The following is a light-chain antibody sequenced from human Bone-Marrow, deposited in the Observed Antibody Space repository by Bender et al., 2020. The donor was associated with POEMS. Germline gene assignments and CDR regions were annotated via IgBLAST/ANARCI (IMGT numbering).Light chain of an antibody. Sequence: QSALTQPRSVSGSPGQSVAISCTGTSGDIGSFDYVSWYQQLPGKAPKVLIYDVNKWPSGVPDRFSGSKSGNTASLTVSGLQAEDEADYYCCSFAGVGIFGTGTKVTVL. CDR2: DVN. CDR3: CSFAGVGI. CDR1: SGDIGSFDY. V-gene: IGLV2-11*01. J-gene: IGLJ1*01.